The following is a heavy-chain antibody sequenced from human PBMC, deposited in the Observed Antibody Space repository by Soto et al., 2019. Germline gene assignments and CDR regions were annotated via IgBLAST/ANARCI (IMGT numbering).Heavy chain of an antibody. CDR3: AKDPTGTTRNFDC. D-gene: IGHD1-7*01. CDR2: ISGSGGNA. CDR1: GLTFSNYA. Sequence: GGSLRLSCAASGLTFSNYAMNWVRQAPGKGLEWVSAISGSGGNAYYADSVRGAFTKSRDNSKNTLYLQMNGLGAEDTALYYCAKDPTGTTRNFDCWGQGTLVTVSS. V-gene: IGHV3-23*01. J-gene: IGHJ4*02.